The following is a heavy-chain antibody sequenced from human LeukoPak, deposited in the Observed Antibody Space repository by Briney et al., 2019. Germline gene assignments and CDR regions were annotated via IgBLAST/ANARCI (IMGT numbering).Heavy chain of an antibody. D-gene: IGHD3-22*01. CDR3: ARGAKDSSGYYSQGAFDI. J-gene: IGHJ3*02. V-gene: IGHV4-4*07. CDR1: GGSISSYY. Sequence: PSETLSLTCTVSGGSISSYYWSWIRQPAGKGLEWIGRIYTSGSTNYNPSLKSRVTISVDTSKNKFSLKLSSVTAADTAVYYCARGAKDSSGYYSQGAFDIWGQGTMVTVSS. CDR2: IYTSGST.